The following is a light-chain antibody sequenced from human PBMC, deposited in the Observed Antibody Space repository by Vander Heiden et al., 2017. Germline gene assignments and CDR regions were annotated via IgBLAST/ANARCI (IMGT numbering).Light chain of an antibody. CDR2: DAS. J-gene: IGKJ2*01. Sequence: DIQMTQSPSSLSASLAYRVTITCQASQGISNYLNWYQQKPGKAPKLLIYDASNLETGVPSRFSGSGSGTDFTFTISSLQHEEIATYYCQQYDNLPPYTFGQGTKLEIK. CDR3: QQYDNLPPYT. V-gene: IGKV1-33*01. CDR1: QGISNY.